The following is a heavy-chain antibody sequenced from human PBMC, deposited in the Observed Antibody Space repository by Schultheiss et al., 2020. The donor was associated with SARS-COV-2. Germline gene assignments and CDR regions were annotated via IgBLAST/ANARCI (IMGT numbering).Heavy chain of an antibody. CDR2: IKQDGSEK. J-gene: IGHJ6*02. Sequence: GGSLRLSCAASGFTFSSYSMNWVRQAAGKGLEWVANIKQDGSEKYYVDSVKGRFTISRDNAKNSLYLQMNSLRAEDTAVYYCARDREMATDRDGMDVWGQGTTVTVSS. CDR3: ARDREMATDRDGMDV. CDR1: GFTFSSYS. D-gene: IGHD5-12*01. V-gene: IGHV3-7*03.